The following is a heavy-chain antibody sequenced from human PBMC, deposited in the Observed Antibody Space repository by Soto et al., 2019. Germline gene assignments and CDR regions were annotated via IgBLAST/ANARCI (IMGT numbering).Heavy chain of an antibody. CDR2: IIPIFGTA. CDR3: ARGEYGDYAWGY. Sequence: ASVKVSCKASGGTFSSYAISWVRQAPGQGLEWMGGIIPIFGTANYAQKFQGRVTITAHESTSTAYMELRSLRYDDTAVYYCARGEYGDYAWGYWGKGTLVTVSS. V-gene: IGHV1-69*13. J-gene: IGHJ4*02. CDR1: GGTFSSYA. D-gene: IGHD4-17*01.